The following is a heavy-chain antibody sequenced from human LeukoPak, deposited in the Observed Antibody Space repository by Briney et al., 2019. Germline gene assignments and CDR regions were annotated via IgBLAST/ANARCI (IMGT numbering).Heavy chain of an antibody. Sequence: PGGSLRLSCTASGFTFGDYAMSWFRQAPGKGLEWVSYISSSSSTIYYVESVKGRFTISRDNAKNALYLQMNSLRAEDTAVYYCARDRWTDYWGQGTLVTVSS. J-gene: IGHJ4*02. D-gene: IGHD1-1*01. CDR2: ISSSSSTI. CDR1: GFTFGDYA. CDR3: ARDRWTDY. V-gene: IGHV3-48*04.